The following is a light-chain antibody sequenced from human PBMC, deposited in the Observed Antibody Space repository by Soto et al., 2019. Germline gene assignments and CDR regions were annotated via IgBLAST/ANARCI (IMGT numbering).Light chain of an antibody. CDR1: QGIGSN. CDR2: GES. Sequence: IQLTQSPSSLPASGGDRVTITCRASQGIGSNLAWYLQKPGDAPKLLVYGESTLQGGVPSRFSGSGSGTLFTLPITSLQTEDFATYFCQQSNSYPLTFGGGTKV. V-gene: IGKV1-9*01. CDR3: QQSNSYPLT. J-gene: IGKJ4*01.